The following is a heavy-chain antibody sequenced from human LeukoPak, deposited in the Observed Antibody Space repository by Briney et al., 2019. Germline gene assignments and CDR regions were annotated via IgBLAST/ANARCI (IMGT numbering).Heavy chain of an antibody. CDR3: AGYHAYGVTTPPLGY. D-gene: IGHD4-17*01. V-gene: IGHV4-38-2*02. Sequence: SETLSLTCTVSVYSISSGYYWGWIRQPPGEGLEWIGSIYHSGSTYYNPSLKSRVTISVDTSKNQFSLKLSSVTAADTAVYFCAGYHAYGVTTPPLGYWGQGTLVTVSS. CDR2: IYHSGST. CDR1: VYSISSGYY. J-gene: IGHJ4*02.